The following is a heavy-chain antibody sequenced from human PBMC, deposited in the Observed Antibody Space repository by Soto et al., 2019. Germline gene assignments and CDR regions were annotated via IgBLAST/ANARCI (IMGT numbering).Heavy chain of an antibody. V-gene: IGHV4-30-2*01. CDR2: IYESGST. CDR3: ASEYYDNTGRAFDY. CDR1: GGSINSGGYS. J-gene: IGHJ4*02. Sequence: TLSLTCAVSGGSINSGGYSWSWIRQPPGKGLEWIGDIYESGSTYYNPSLKSRVTISVDRSKNQFSLKLSSVTAADTAVYYCASEYYDNTGRAFDYWGQGTLVTVSS. D-gene: IGHD3-22*01.